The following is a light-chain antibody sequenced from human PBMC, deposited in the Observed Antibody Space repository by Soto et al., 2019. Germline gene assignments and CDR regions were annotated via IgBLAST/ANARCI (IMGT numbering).Light chain of an antibody. CDR1: QSVSSY. J-gene: IGKJ5*01. Sequence: IVLPQSPSTLSLSPGERSTLSCRASQSVSSYLAWYQQKPGQAPRLLIYDASNRATGIPARFSGSGSGTDFTLTISSLEPEDFAVYYCQQRSNWPRTFGQGTRLEIK. CDR2: DAS. CDR3: QQRSNWPRT. V-gene: IGKV3-11*01.